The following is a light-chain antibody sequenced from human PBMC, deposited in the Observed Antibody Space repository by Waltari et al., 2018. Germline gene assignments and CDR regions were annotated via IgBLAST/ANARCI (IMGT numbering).Light chain of an antibody. CDR3: QKYGTLPAT. V-gene: IGKV3-20*01. J-gene: IGKJ1*01. Sequence: EIVLTQSPGTLSLSPGERATLFCRASQSVTRTLAWYQQKPGQAPRLLIYDACSRATGIPDRFSGSGYGTDFSLTISRLEPEDFAVYYCQKYGTLPATFGQGTKVEIK. CDR2: DAC. CDR1: QSVTRT.